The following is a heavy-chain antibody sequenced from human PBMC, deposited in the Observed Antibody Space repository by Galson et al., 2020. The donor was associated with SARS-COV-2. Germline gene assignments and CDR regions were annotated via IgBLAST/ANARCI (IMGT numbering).Heavy chain of an antibody. V-gene: IGHV4-34*01. CDR2: ITHSGSS. J-gene: IGHJ4*02. D-gene: IGHD3-16*02. CDR1: GGTFSGYY. Sequence: SETLSLTCAVYGGTFSGYYWSWIRQSPGKGLEWIGEITHSGSSNYNPALKSRVTMLVDTSKNQFSLKLTSVTAADTAVYYCARGQGGRISNYDYIWGTYRTRLLNTDYWGQGTQVTVSS. CDR3: ARGQGGRISNYDYIWGTYRTRLLNTDY.